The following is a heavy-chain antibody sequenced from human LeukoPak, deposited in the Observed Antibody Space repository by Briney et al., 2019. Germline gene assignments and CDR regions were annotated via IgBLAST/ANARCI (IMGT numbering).Heavy chain of an antibody. D-gene: IGHD1-26*01. J-gene: IGHJ5*02. CDR3: ARGVGATPHNWFDP. CDR1: GGSISGSSYY. V-gene: IGHV4-39*01. CDR2: IYYSGST. Sequence: SETLTLTCTVSGGSISGSSYYWGWIRQPPGKGLEWIGSIYYSGSTYYNPSFKSRVTISVDTSKNQFSLKLSSVTAADTAVYYCARGVGATPHNWFDPWGQGTLVTVSS.